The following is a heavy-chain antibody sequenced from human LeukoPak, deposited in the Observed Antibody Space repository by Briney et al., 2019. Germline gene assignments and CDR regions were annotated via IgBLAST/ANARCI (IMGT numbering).Heavy chain of an antibody. CDR2: IIYSGNT. Sequence: PSETLSLTCTASGGSISSTSYYWGWIRRPPGRGLEWIGGIIYSGNTKYNPSPKSRVTISVDTTKNQFSLKLTSVTAADTAVYFCVRHFHGSGYVVDLWGLGILVTVSS. CDR1: GGSISSTSYY. D-gene: IGHD6-13*01. CDR3: VRHFHGSGYVVDL. V-gene: IGHV4-39*01. J-gene: IGHJ5*02.